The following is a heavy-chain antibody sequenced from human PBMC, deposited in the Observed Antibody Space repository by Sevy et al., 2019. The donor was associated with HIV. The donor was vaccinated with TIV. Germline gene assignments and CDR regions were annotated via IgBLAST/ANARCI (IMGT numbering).Heavy chain of an antibody. V-gene: IGHV4-59*01. J-gene: IGHJ5*02. CDR1: GGSISAYY. D-gene: IGHD5-12*01. CDR3: ARAPPVRSGDDSLNWFDP. CDR2: IYYTGST. Sequence: SKTLSLTCTVSGGSISAYYWSWIRQPPGKGLEYLGYIYYTGSTNYNPSLKSRVTISVDTSKNQFSVKLSSVTAADTAVYYCARAPPVRSGDDSLNWFDPWGQGTLVTVSS.